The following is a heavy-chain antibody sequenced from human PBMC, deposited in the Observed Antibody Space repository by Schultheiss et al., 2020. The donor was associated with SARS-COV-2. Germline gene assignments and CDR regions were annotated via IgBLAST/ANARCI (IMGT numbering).Heavy chain of an antibody. V-gene: IGHV3-23*01. CDR3: AKGLAFGYGYNYYAMDV. CDR1: GFTFNSYA. CDR2: LSGSGGST. D-gene: IGHD5-18*01. J-gene: IGHJ6*02. Sequence: GESLKISCAASGFTFNSYAMNWVRQAPGRGLEWVSGLSGSGGSTYYANFAKGRFTISRDNSKSTLFLQMNGLRADDTAVYFCAKGLAFGYGYNYYAMDVWGQGTTVTVSS.